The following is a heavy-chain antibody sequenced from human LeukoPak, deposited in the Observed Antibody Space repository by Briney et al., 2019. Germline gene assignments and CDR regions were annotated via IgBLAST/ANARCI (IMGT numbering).Heavy chain of an antibody. J-gene: IGHJ4*02. CDR2: ISGSGGST. Sequence: GGSLRLSCAAYVFTFSSYAMSWVRQAPGKGLEWVSAISGSGGSTYYADSVKGRFTISRDNSKNTLYLQMNSLRAEDTAVYYCAKDWYYYDSSGYSLMAFDYWGQGTLVTVSS. V-gene: IGHV3-23*01. D-gene: IGHD3-22*01. CDR1: VFTFSSYA. CDR3: AKDWYYYDSSGYSLMAFDY.